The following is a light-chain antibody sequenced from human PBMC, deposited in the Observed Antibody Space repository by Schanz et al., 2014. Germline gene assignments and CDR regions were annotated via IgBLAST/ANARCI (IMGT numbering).Light chain of an antibody. Sequence: EIVMTQSPATLSVSPGERATLSCRASQSVSSNLAWYQQKPGQAPRLLIYGASTRATSIPARFSGSGSGTEFTLTISSLQSEDFAVYYCQQYRVGVAFGPGTKVDIK. J-gene: IGKJ3*01. V-gene: IGKV3-15*01. CDR1: QSVSSN. CDR3: QQYRVGVA. CDR2: GAS.